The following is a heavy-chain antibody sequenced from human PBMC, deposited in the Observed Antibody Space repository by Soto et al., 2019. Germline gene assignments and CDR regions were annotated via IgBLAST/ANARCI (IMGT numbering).Heavy chain of an antibody. CDR2: ITPLLGTA. D-gene: IGHD2-8*01. J-gene: IGHJ6*02. Sequence: QVQLVQSGAEVKKPGSSVRVSCKASGDTFTGHAITWVRQAPAQGLEWLGVITPLLGTANYAPNFQGRVTITADDSATTTFLDLTNLKFDDTAVYYCARLRLEPEGANIPLMFGLDVWGQGTTVTVSS. CDR1: GDTFTGHA. CDR3: ARLRLEPEGANIPLMFGLDV. V-gene: IGHV1-69*01.